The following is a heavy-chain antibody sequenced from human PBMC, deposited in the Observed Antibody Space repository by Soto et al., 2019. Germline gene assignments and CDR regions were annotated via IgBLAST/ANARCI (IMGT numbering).Heavy chain of an antibody. V-gene: IGHV4-39*01. CDR3: ASPKIAFYNWFDP. D-gene: IGHD3-3*02. Sequence: PSETLSLTCTVSGGSISSSSYYWGWIRQPPGKGLEWIGSIYYSGSTYYNPSLKSRVTISVDTSKNQFSLKLSSVTAADTAVYYCASPKIAFYNWFDPWGQGTLVNVS. CDR1: GGSISSSSYY. J-gene: IGHJ5*02. CDR2: IYYSGST.